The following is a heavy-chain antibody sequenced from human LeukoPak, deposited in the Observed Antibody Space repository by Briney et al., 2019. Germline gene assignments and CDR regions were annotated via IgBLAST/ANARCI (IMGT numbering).Heavy chain of an antibody. V-gene: IGHV4-59*01. D-gene: IGHD2-2*01. J-gene: IGHJ4*02. Sequence: PSETLSLTCTVSGGSISSYYWSWIRQPPGKGLEWIGYIYYSGSTNYNPSLKSRVTISVDTSKNQFSLKLSSVTAADTAVYYCARGAVVPAAPYYFDYWGQGTLVTVSS. CDR2: IYYSGST. CDR1: GGSISSYY. CDR3: ARGAVVPAAPYYFDY.